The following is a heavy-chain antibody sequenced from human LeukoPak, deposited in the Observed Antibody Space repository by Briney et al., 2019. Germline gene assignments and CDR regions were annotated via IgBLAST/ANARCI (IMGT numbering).Heavy chain of an antibody. J-gene: IGHJ4*02. V-gene: IGHV3-48*04. Sequence: PGGSLRLSCAASGFMFSSYSMNWVRQTPGKGLEWLSYISTSRSSIHYADSVRGQFTVSRDNAKSLLYLQMNSLRAEDTAIYYCARGSDAYCGGDCYSLGYWGQGTLVTVSS. D-gene: IGHD2-21*02. CDR3: ARGSDAYCGGDCYSLGY. CDR1: GFMFSSYS. CDR2: ISTSRSSI.